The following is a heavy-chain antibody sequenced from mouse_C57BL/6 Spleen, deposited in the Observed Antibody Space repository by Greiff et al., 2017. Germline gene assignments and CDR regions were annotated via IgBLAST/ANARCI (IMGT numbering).Heavy chain of an antibody. Sequence: EVLLVESGGGLVKPGGSLKLSCAASGFTFSSYTMSWVRQTPEKRLEWVATISGGGGNTYYPDSVKGRVTISRDNAKNTLYLQMSSLRSENTALYYCASHGDYYGSSHWYFDFWGTGTTVTVSS. CDR3: ASHGDYYGSSHWYFDF. CDR1: GFTFSSYT. CDR2: ISGGGGNT. V-gene: IGHV5-9*01. J-gene: IGHJ1*03. D-gene: IGHD1-1*01.